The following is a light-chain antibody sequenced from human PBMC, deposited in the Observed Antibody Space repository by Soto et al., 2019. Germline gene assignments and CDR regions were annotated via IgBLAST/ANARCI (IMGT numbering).Light chain of an antibody. J-gene: IGKJ4*01. CDR3: QQCHSYPLT. CDR1: QGISSA. V-gene: IGKV1-13*02. Sequence: AIQLTQSPSSLSASVGDRVTITCRASQGISSALAWYQQQPGKAPKLLIYDASSLESGVPSRFSGSGSGTDFTLTISCLQTEDFATYYCQQCHSYPLTFGGETNVEIK. CDR2: DAS.